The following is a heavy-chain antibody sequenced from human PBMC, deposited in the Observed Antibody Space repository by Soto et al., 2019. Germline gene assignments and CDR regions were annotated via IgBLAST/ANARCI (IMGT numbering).Heavy chain of an antibody. V-gene: IGHV2-26*01. J-gene: IGHJ4*02. CDR2: IFSNDAK. Sequence: QVTLKESSPVLVKPTETLTLTCTVSGFSLSNARMSVSWIRQPPGKALEWLAHIFSNDAKSYSASLKNRLTISKDTSKSQVVLTMTKMDPVDTATYYCARIRGWGWLGPNDYWGQGTLVTVSS. D-gene: IGHD3-10*01. CDR3: ARIRGWGWLGPNDY. CDR1: GFSLSNARMS.